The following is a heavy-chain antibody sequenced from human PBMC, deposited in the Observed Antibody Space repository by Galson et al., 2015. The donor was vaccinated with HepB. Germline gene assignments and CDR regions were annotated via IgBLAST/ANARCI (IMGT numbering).Heavy chain of an antibody. D-gene: IGHD1-26*01. CDR2: IWYDGTNK. CDR1: GFTFSNYG. V-gene: IGHV3-33*01. CDR3: ARVSPRGVEAIQKLDY. J-gene: IGHJ4*02. Sequence: SLRLSCAASGFTFSNYGMHWVRQAPGEGLEWVAIIWYDGTNKYYADSVKGRFTISRDNSKNTVYLQMNSLRVEDTAVYYCARVSPRGVEAIQKLDYWGRGTLVTVSS.